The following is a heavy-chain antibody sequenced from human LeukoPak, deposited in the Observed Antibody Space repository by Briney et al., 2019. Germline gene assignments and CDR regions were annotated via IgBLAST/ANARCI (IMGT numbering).Heavy chain of an antibody. D-gene: IGHD2/OR15-2a*01. CDR3: SRGSETVFYGFIDV. Sequence: GGSLRLSCAASGFNFNGYWMTWVRQAPGKGLEWVANIKQDGSEKFYVDSVKGRFTISRDIAKNSLFLQMSSLRVEDTAVYHWSRGSETVFYGFIDVLGKGTTVTVSS. J-gene: IGHJ6*03. V-gene: IGHV3-7*01. CDR2: IKQDGSEK. CDR1: GFNFNGYW.